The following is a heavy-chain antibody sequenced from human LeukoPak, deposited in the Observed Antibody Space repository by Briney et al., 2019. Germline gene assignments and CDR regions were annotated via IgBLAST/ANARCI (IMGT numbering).Heavy chain of an antibody. CDR2: ISGSSSTI. CDR3: ARAYSIGWTSFDY. V-gene: IGHV3-48*04. CDR1: GFTFSSYN. J-gene: IGHJ4*02. D-gene: IGHD6-19*01. Sequence: GGSLRLSCAASGFTFSSYNMNWVRQAPGKGLEWVSYISGSSSTIYYADSVKGRFTISRDNAKNSLYLQMNSLRAEDTAVYYCARAYSIGWTSFDYWSQGTLVTVSS.